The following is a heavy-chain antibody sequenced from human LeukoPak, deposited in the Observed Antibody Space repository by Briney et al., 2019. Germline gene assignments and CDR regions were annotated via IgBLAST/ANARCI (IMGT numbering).Heavy chain of an antibody. J-gene: IGHJ4*02. CDR2: INPNSGGT. CDR1: GYTFTGYY. CDR3: ARDKSYTAMANFDY. D-gene: IGHD5-18*01. V-gene: IGHV1-2*02. Sequence: ASVKVSCKASGYTFTGYYMHWVRQAPGQGLEWMGWINPNSGGTNYAQKFQGRVTMTRDTSISTAYMELSRLRSDDTAVYYCARDKSYTAMANFDYWGQGTLVTVSS.